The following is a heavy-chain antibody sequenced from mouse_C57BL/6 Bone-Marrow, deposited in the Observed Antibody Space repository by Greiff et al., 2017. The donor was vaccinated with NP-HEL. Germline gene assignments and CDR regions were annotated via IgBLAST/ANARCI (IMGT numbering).Heavy chain of an antibody. Sequence: EVNLVESGGGLVKPGGSLKLSCAASGFTFSSYAMSWVRQTPEKRLEWVATISDGGSYTYYPDNVKGRFTISRDNAKNNLYLQMSHLKSEDTAMYYCARDSPDSSGYAWFAYWGQGTLVTVSA. CDR1: GFTFSSYA. D-gene: IGHD3-2*02. CDR3: ARDSPDSSGYAWFAY. J-gene: IGHJ3*01. CDR2: ISDGGSYT. V-gene: IGHV5-4*01.